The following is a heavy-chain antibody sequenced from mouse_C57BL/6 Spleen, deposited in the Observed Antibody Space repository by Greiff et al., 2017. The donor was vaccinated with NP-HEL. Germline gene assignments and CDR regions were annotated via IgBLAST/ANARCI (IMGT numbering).Heavy chain of an antibody. CDR3: ARGGYGYAAY. D-gene: IGHD2-2*01. CDR1: GYTFTSYW. J-gene: IGHJ3*01. V-gene: IGHV1-50*01. CDR2: IDPSDSYT. Sequence: VQLQQPGAELVKPGASVKLSCKASGYTFTSYWMQWVKQRPGQGLEWIGEIDPSDSYTNYNQKFKGKATLTVDTSSSTAYMQLSSLTSEDSAVYYCARGGYGYAAYWGQGTLVTVSA.